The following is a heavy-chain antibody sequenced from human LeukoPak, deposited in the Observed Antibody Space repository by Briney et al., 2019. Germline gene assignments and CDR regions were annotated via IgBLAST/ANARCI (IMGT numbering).Heavy chain of an antibody. V-gene: IGHV3-23*01. Sequence: GGSLRLSCAASGFTFSSYTMNWVRQAPGKGLEWVSAISGSGGSTYYADSVKGRFTISRDNSKNTLYLQMGSLRAEDMAVYYCARAVIAAAEDYFDYWGQGTLVTVSS. CDR2: ISGSGGST. D-gene: IGHD6-13*01. CDR1: GFTFSSYT. J-gene: IGHJ4*02. CDR3: ARAVIAAAEDYFDY.